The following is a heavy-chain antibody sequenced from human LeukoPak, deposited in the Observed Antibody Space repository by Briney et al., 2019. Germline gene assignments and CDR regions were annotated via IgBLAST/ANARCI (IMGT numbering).Heavy chain of an antibody. Sequence: GGSLRLSCAASGFTFSSYWMHWVRQAPGKGLVWVSRINSDGSSPSYADSVKGRFTISRDNSKNTLYLQMTSLRAEDTAVYYCARDGTVGTMIGNWFDPWGQGTLVTVSS. CDR3: ARDGTVGTMIGNWFDP. CDR1: GFTFSSYW. V-gene: IGHV3-74*01. D-gene: IGHD3-22*01. J-gene: IGHJ5*02. CDR2: INSDGSSP.